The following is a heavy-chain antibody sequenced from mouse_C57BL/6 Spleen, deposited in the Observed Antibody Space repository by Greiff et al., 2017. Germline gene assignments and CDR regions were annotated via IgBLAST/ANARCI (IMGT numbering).Heavy chain of an antibody. CDR1: GYTFTSYG. J-gene: IGHJ4*01. D-gene: IGHD2-4*01. CDR3: ARQVYYDYDADAMDY. V-gene: IGHV1-81*01. Sequence: QVQLQQSGAELARPGASVKLSCKASGYTFTSYGISWVKQRTGRGLEWIGEIYPRSGNTYYIEKFKGKATLTADKSSSTAYMELRSLTSEDSAVYFCARQVYYDYDADAMDYWGQGTSVTVSS. CDR2: IYPRSGNT.